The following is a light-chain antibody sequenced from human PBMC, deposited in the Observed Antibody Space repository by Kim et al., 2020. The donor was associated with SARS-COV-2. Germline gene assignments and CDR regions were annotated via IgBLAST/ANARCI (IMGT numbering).Light chain of an antibody. V-gene: IGLV3-1*01. Sequence: SYELTQPPSVSVSPGQTASITCSGDKLGDKYACWYQQKPGQSPVLVIYQDSKRPSGIPERFSGSNSGNTATLTICGTQAMDEADYYCQAWDSSTADVVFGGGTQLTVL. J-gene: IGLJ2*01. CDR1: KLGDKY. CDR3: QAWDSSTADVV. CDR2: QDS.